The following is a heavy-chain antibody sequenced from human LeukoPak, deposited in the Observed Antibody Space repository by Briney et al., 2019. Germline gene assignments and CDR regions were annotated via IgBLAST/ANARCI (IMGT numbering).Heavy chain of an antibody. CDR3: ATDIVVVPAAIDY. J-gene: IGHJ4*02. Sequence: PGGSLRLSCAASGFTFSSYSMNWVRQAPGKGLEWVSSISSSSSYIYYADSVKGRFTISRGNAKNSLYLQMNSLRAEDTAVYYCATDIVVVPAAIDYWGQGTLVTVSS. CDR1: GFTFSSYS. V-gene: IGHV3-21*01. D-gene: IGHD2-2*01. CDR2: ISSSSSYI.